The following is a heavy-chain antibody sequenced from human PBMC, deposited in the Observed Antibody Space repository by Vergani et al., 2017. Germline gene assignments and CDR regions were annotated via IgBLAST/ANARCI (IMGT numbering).Heavy chain of an antibody. CDR3: ARLYGRDSSGSKYVDY. V-gene: IGHV5-51*01. CDR2: IHPADSDT. Sequence: EVQLVQSGAEVKKPGESLKISCQISGYSFTNYWIGWVRQMPGKGLEWMGIIHPADSDTRYSPSFQGQVTISVDKSISTAYLQRSSVRASDSAMYYCARLYGRDSSGSKYVDYWGQGTLVTVSS. CDR1: GYSFTNYW. D-gene: IGHD3-22*01. J-gene: IGHJ4*02.